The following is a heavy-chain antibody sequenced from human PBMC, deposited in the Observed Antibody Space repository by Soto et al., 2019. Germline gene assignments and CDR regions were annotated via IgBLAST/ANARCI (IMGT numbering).Heavy chain of an antibody. CDR1: GFTFSSYA. J-gene: IGHJ4*02. D-gene: IGHD5-18*01. CDR2: ISYDGSKK. CDR3: ARDPSIQLWDLEY. V-gene: IGHV3-30-3*01. Sequence: GGSLRLSCAASGFTFSSYAMHWGRQAPGKGLEWVAVISYDGSKKYYADSVKGRFTISRDNSKNTLYLHMNSLRAEDTAVYYFARDPSIQLWDLEYWGQGTLVTASS.